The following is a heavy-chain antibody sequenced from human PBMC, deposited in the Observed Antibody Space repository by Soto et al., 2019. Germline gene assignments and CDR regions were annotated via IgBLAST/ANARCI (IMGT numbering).Heavy chain of an antibody. J-gene: IGHJ6*02. Sequence: GGSLRLSCAASGFTFSSYAMHWVRQAPGKGLEWVAVISYDGSNKYYADSVKGRFTISRDNSKNTLYLQMNSLRAEDTAVYYCARERHDTARVNGYGRDVWGQGTRVTVPS. CDR1: GFTFSSYA. D-gene: IGHD5-18*01. CDR3: ARERHDTARVNGYGRDV. CDR2: ISYDGSNK. V-gene: IGHV3-30-3*01.